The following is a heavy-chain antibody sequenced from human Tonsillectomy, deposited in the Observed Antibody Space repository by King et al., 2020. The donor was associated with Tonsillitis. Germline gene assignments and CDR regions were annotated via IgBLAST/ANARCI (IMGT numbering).Heavy chain of an antibody. J-gene: IGHJ4*02. V-gene: IGHV3-23*04. Sequence: VQLVESGGGLVQPGGSLRLSCAASGFTFSSYAMSWVRQAPGKGLEWVSAISGSGGSTYYADSVKGRFTISRDNSKNTQYLPMNSLRADDTDVYYCAKDPHPFLTLIVPDYWGQGTLVTVSA. CDR2: ISGSGGST. D-gene: IGHD3-22*01. CDR1: GFTFSSYA. CDR3: AKDPHPFLTLIVPDY.